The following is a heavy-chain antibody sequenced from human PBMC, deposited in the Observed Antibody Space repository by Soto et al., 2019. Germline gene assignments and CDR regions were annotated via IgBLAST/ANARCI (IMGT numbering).Heavy chain of an antibody. CDR2: INHSGST. CDR3: ASRVVITRQYYFDY. D-gene: IGHD3-22*01. CDR1: GGSFSGYY. V-gene: IGHV4-34*01. J-gene: IGHJ4*02. Sequence: QVQLQQWGAGLLKPSETLSLTCAVYGGSFSGYYWSWIRQPPGKGLEWIGEINHSGSTNYNPSLKSRVTXXVXTXXNQFSLKLSAVPAAGTAVYYCASRVVITRQYYFDYWGQGTLVTVSS.